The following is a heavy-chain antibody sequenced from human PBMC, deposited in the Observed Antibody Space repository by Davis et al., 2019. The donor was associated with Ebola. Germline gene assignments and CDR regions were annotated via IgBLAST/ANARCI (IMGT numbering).Heavy chain of an antibody. J-gene: IGHJ4*02. V-gene: IGHV3-48*02. D-gene: IGHD4-11*01. CDR2: ITKGSDAI. CDR1: GFLFSDFS. CDR3: ARDYILAFDF. Sequence: PGGSLRLSCAASGFLFSDFSMNWVRQAPGKGLEWITYITKGSDAIHYADSVKGRFTVSRDNAKNSVFLQMNSLRDEDSAVYYCARDYILAFDFWGQGTQVTVSS.